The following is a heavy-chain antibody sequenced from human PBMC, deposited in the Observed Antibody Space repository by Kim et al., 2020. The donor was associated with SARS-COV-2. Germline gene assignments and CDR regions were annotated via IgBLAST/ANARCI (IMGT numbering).Heavy chain of an antibody. V-gene: IGHV3-74*01. Sequence: GGSLRLSCAASGFTFSSHWMYWVRQAPGKGLMWVSRINSDGTFIDYADSVKGRFTISRDNAKSTLYLPMNSLRDEDTAVSYCVRDSSAFYWGQGTLVTV. CDR1: GFTFSSHW. D-gene: IGHD3-22*01. CDR2: INSDGTFI. J-gene: IGHJ4*02. CDR3: VRDSSAFY.